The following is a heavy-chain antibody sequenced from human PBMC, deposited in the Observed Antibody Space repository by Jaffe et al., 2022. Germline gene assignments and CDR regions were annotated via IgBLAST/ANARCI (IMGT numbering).Heavy chain of an antibody. CDR2: IYSGGDT. J-gene: IGHJ4*02. CDR1: GFSLSNNY. CDR3: ARSVGAGYSYGYYYFDY. Sequence: EVQLVESGGGLVQPGGSLTLSCAASGFSLSNNYMTWVRQAPGKGLDWVSVIYSGGDTYYADSVKGRFIISRDNSKSTLYLHLTSLRPEDTAVYYCARSVGAGYSYGYYYFDYWGQGTLVTVSS. D-gene: IGHD5-18*01. V-gene: IGHV3-66*02.